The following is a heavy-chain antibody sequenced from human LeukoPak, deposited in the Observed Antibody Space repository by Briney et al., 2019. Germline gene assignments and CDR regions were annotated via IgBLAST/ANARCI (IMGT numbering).Heavy chain of an antibody. CDR1: GFTFSSYA. J-gene: IGHJ4*02. CDR2: ISGSDGST. CDR3: AKGSSSNIAARLNY. Sequence: GGSLRLSCAASGFTFSSYAMSWVRQAPGKGLEWVSAISGSDGSTYYADSVKGRFTISRDNSKNTLYLQMNSLRAEDTAIYSCAKGSSSNIAARLNYWGQGTLVTVSS. V-gene: IGHV3-23*01. D-gene: IGHD6-6*01.